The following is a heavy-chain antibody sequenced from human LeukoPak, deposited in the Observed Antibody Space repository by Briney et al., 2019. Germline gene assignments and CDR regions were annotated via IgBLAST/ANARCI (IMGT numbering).Heavy chain of an antibody. CDR1: GYTFTSYG. J-gene: IGHJ6*02. Sequence: GASVKVSCKASGYTFTSYGISWVRQAPGQGFEWMGWISAYNGNTNYAQKLQGRVTMTTDTSTSTAYMELRSLRSDDTAVYYCAREWVTNYYYGMDVWGQGTTVTVSS. CDR2: ISAYNGNT. CDR3: AREWVTNYYYGMDV. D-gene: IGHD3-10*01. V-gene: IGHV1-18*01.